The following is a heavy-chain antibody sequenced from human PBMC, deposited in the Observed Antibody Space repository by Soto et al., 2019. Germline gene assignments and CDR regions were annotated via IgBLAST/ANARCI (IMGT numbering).Heavy chain of an antibody. V-gene: IGHV1-3*05. D-gene: IGHD6-13*01. Sequence: QVQLVQSGAEEKKPGASVKVSCKASGYTFTSYAMHWVRQAPAQRLEWMGWINAGNGNTKHSQKLQGRVTITRDTSASTAYMELSSLRSEDTAVYYCARDVAAADYWGQGTLVTVSS. CDR2: INAGNGNT. CDR1: GYTFTSYA. CDR3: ARDVAAADY. J-gene: IGHJ4*02.